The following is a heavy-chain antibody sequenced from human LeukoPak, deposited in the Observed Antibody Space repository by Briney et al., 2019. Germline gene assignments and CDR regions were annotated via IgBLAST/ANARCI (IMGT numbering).Heavy chain of an antibody. CDR3: ARTGRVDY. CDR1: GFTFSSYG. CDR2: IKQDGSEK. V-gene: IGHV3-7*01. Sequence: GGSLRLSCAASGFTFSSYGMHWVRQAPGKGLEWVATIKQDGSEKYYGDSVKGRLTISRDNAKNSLYLQINSLRAEDTAVYYCARTGRVDYWGQGTLVTVSS. J-gene: IGHJ4*02.